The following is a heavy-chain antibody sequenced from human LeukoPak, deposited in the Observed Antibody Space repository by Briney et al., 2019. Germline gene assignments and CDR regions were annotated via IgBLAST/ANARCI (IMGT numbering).Heavy chain of an antibody. J-gene: IGHJ4*02. CDR3: VRSSGSGFDY. CDR1: GYTFTNYY. Sequence: GASVKVSCTASGYTFTNYYADWVRQAPGQGLEWMGIINPSGGSITYAQKFQGRVTVARDTSTTTVYMDLSSLRSEDTAMYYCVRSSGSGFDYGCQGTLVTVSS. V-gene: IGHV1-46*01. CDR2: INPSGGSI. D-gene: IGHD1-26*01.